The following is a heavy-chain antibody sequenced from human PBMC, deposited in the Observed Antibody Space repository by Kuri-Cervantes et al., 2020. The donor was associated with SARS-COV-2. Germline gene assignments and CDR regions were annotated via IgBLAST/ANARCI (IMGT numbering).Heavy chain of an antibody. D-gene: IGHD2-2*01. CDR1: RFTFSSYS. Sequence: ESLKISCAASRFTFSSYSMNWIRQPPGKGLEWIGEINHSGSTNYNPSLKSRVTISVDTSKNQFSLKLSSVTAADTAVYYCARGHIVVVPAARNWFDPWGQGTLVTVSS. CDR2: INHSGST. CDR3: ARGHIVVVPAARNWFDP. V-gene: IGHV4-34*01. J-gene: IGHJ5*02.